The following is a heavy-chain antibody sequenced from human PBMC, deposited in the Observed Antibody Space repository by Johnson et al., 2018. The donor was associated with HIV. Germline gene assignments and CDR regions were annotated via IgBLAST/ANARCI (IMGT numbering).Heavy chain of an antibody. J-gene: IGHJ3*02. D-gene: IGHD3-10*01. Sequence: VQLVESGGGLVQPGGSLRLSCAASGFTFDEYGMSWVRQAPGKGLEWVSGINWNGGSKRYADSVKGRFTISRDNANNLLYLQMSSLRVEDTAVYYCARESGHFGVSAFDMWGQGTMVTVSS. CDR3: ARESGHFGVSAFDM. CDR1: GFTFDEYG. CDR2: INWNGGSK. V-gene: IGHV3-20*04.